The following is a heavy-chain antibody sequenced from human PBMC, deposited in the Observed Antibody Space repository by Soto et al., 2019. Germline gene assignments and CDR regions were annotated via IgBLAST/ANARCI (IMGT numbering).Heavy chain of an antibody. Sequence: QVQLVQSGAEVREPGSSVKVSCMASGGTFSTSAMNWVRQAPGQGLEWVGGIIPVFGKATYAQNFEGRVTITADGSTTKAYMELSRLRSEDSAVYYCATQLTGDLDFWGQGTLVIVSS. CDR3: ATQLTGDLDF. D-gene: IGHD7-27*01. CDR2: IIPVFGKA. V-gene: IGHV1-69*12. J-gene: IGHJ4*02. CDR1: GGTFSTSA.